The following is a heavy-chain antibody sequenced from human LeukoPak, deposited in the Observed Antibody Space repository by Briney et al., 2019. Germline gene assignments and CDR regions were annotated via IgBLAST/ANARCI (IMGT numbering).Heavy chain of an antibody. J-gene: IGHJ4*02. CDR3: ARPRSQWVHFDY. CDR2: FIPIFGTA. CDR1: GGSFSSYA. D-gene: IGHD2-8*01. V-gene: IGHV1-69*13. Sequence: ASGTVSCKSSGGSFSSYAISWVRQAPGQGLEWMGGFIPIFGTANYAQKFQGRVTITADESTSTAYMELSSLRSEDTAVYYCARPRSQWVHFDYWGQGTLVTVSS.